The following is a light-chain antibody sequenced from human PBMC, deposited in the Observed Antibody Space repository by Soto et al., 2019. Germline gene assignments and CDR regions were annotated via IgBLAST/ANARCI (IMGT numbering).Light chain of an antibody. CDR3: QQSYSTPPST. CDR2: AAY. CDR1: QYINND. V-gene: IGKV1-39*01. J-gene: IGKJ2*01. Sequence: DIQMTQSPSSLSTSVGDRVTITCRASQYINNDLNWYQQKPGKAPKLLIFAAYNLQSGVPSRFSGSGSWTDLTLTISSLPPEDFATYYCQQSYSTPPSTLGQGTKLDMK.